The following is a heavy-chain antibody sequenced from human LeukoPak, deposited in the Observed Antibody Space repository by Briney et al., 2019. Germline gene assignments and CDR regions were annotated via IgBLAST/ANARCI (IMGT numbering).Heavy chain of an antibody. CDR1: GDSISSGGYS. CDR2: IYSSGRS. V-gene: IGHV4-30-4*07. CDR3: ARDPYDSGI. Sequence: SETLSLTCDVSGDSISSGGYSWSWVRQPPGKGLEWIGCIYSSGRSYYNPSLQSRVTISIDTSKNEFSLKATSVTAADTAVYYCARDPYDSGIWGQGTLVTVSS. J-gene: IGHJ4*02. D-gene: IGHD3-10*01.